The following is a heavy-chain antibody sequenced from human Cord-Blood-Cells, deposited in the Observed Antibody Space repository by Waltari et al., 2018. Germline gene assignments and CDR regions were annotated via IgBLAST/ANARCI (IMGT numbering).Heavy chain of an antibody. CDR3: ARGYSGYDPYYFDY. J-gene: IGHJ4*02. V-gene: IGHV3-33*01. CDR1: GFTFSSYG. CDR2: IWYDGSNE. Sequence: QVQLVESGGGVVQPGRSLRLSCAASGFTFSSYGMHWVRQAPGKGLEWVAVIWYDGSNEYYADSVKGRFTISRDNSKNTLYLQMNSLRAEDTAVYYCARGYSGYDPYYFDYWGQGTLVTVSS. D-gene: IGHD5-12*01.